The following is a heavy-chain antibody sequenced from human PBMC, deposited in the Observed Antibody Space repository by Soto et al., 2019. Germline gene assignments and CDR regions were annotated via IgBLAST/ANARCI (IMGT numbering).Heavy chain of an antibody. CDR2: IIPIFGTA. V-gene: IGHV1-69*12. Sequence: QVQLVQSGAEVKKPGSSVKVSCKASGGTLSSYAISWVRQAPGQGLEWMGGIIPIFGTANYAQKFQGRVTITADESTSTAYMELSSLRSEDTAVYYCARDGADCSGGSCYPDYWGQRTLVTVSS. J-gene: IGHJ4*02. CDR3: ARDGADCSGGSCYPDY. D-gene: IGHD2-15*01. CDR1: GGTLSSYA.